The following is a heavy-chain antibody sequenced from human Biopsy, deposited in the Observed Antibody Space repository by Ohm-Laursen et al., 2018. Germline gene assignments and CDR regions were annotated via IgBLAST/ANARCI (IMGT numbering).Heavy chain of an antibody. V-gene: IGHV4-61*01. CDR1: RGSLSARTYH. Sequence: TLSLTCTPSRGSLSARTYHWSSIRQTPGKGLEWIGYIYYSGSTNYNPSLKSRVTISVDTSKNQFSLRLNSVTTADTAVYYCARGTNSTGWPYYCFYGMDVWGQGTTVTVSS. CDR2: IYYSGST. J-gene: IGHJ6*02. CDR3: ARGTNSTGWPYYCFYGMDV. D-gene: IGHD2/OR15-2a*01.